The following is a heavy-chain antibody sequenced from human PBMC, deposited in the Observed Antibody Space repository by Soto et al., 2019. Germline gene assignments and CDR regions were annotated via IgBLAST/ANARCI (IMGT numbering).Heavy chain of an antibody. J-gene: IGHJ4*02. Sequence: QVQLVESGGGVVQPGRSLRLSCAASGFTFSSYAMHWVRQAPGKGLEWVAVISYDGSNKYYADSVKGRITISRYDSKNTLYLLMVSLKAEDTAVSYCLRGDIIAVAGSCYWGQGTLVSVSS. CDR1: GFTFSSYA. V-gene: IGHV3-30-3*01. CDR3: LRGDIIAVAGSCY. CDR2: ISYDGSNK. D-gene: IGHD6-19*01.